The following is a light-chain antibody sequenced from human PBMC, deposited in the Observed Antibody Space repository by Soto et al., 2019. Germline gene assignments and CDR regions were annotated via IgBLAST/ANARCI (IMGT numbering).Light chain of an antibody. CDR3: GSYAGSYV. CDR2: DVS. V-gene: IGLV2-11*01. Sequence: QSALTQPRSVSGSPGQSVTISCTGTSSDVGGYNYVSWYQQHPGKAPKLMIYDVSKRPSGVPDRFSGSKSGNPASLTISGLQAEDEDDYYCGSYAGSYVFGTGTKLTVL. CDR1: SSDVGGYNY. J-gene: IGLJ1*01.